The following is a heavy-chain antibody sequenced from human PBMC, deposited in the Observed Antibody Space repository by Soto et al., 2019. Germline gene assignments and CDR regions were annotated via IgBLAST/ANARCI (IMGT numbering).Heavy chain of an antibody. CDR2: IYPGDSDT. D-gene: IGHD3-22*01. CDR3: ARRGPIYYDSSGYPYGSMDV. J-gene: IGHJ6*02. V-gene: IGHV5-51*01. Sequence: GESLKISCKGSGYSFTSYWIGWVRQMPGKGLEWMGIIYPGDSDTRYSPSFQGQVTISAGKSISTAYLQWSSLKASDTAMYYCARRGPIYYDSSGYPYGSMDVWGQGTTVTVSS. CDR1: GYSFTSYW.